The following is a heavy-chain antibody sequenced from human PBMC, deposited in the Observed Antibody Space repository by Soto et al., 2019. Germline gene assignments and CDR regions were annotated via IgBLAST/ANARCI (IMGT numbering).Heavy chain of an antibody. J-gene: IGHJ6*02. V-gene: IGHV3-66*01. Sequence: GGSLRLSCAASGFTFSDHYMSWIRQAPGKGLEWVSVIYSGGSTYYADSVKGRFTISRDNSKNTLYLQMNSLRAEDTAVYYCAREGIYYGSGSYPSDYYYGMDVWGQGTTVTVSS. CDR1: GFTFSDHY. CDR2: IYSGGST. D-gene: IGHD3-10*01. CDR3: AREGIYYGSGSYPSDYYYGMDV.